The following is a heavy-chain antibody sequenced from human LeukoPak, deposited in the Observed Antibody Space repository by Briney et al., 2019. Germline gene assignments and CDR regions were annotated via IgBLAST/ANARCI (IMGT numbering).Heavy chain of an antibody. Sequence: SETLSLTCAVCGGSFSCYYWSWLRQPPGKRLEWIGEINHSGSTNYNPSLKSRVTISVDTSKNQFSLKLSSVTAADTAVYYCARPPYPSAGTYYFYYWGQGTLVIVSS. D-gene: IGHD3-10*01. CDR3: ARPPYPSAGTYYFYY. J-gene: IGHJ4*02. V-gene: IGHV4-34*01. CDR2: INHSGST. CDR1: GGSFSCYY.